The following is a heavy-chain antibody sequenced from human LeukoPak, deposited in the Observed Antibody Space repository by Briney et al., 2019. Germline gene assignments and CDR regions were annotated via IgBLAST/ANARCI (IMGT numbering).Heavy chain of an antibody. CDR3: ARDYCTRGGDCYKEDLFDP. CDR1: GYTFAIYG. Sequence: ASAKVSCKASGYTFAIYGISWVQQAPGQGLEWMAWISPYDGDTNYAQNFEGRVTMTTETSTSTAYTELRSLRSDDTAIYYCARDYCTRGGDCYKEDLFDPWGQGTLVTVSS. J-gene: IGHJ5*02. D-gene: IGHD2-21*02. CDR2: ISPYDGDT. V-gene: IGHV1-18*01.